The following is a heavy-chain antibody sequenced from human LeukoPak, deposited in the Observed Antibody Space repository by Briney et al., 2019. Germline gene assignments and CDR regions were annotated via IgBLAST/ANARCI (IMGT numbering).Heavy chain of an antibody. V-gene: IGHV3-7*01. CDR1: GFTFSSDW. D-gene: IGHD6-19*01. J-gene: IGHJ4*02. Sequence: GGSLRLSCAASGFTFSSDWMSWVRQAPGKGLEWVANINQDGSERNYVDSVKGRFTISRDNAKSSVFLQMNSLGADDTAVYYCVTHSDWRFDYWGQGTLVSVSS. CDR3: VTHSDWRFDY. CDR2: INQDGSER.